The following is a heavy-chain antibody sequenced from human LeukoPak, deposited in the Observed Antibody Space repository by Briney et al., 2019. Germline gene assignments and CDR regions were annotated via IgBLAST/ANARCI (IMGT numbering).Heavy chain of an antibody. V-gene: IGHV4-34*01. D-gene: IGHD3-9*01. CDR3: ARRSYDILTGYPYFDY. CDR1: GGSFSGYY. CDR2: INHSGST. J-gene: IGHJ4*02. Sequence: SETLSLTCAVYGGSFSGYYWSWIRQPPGKGLEWIGEINHSGSTNYNPSLKSRVTISVDTSKNQFSLKLSSVTAADTAVYYCARRSYDILTGYPYFDYWGQGTLVTVSS.